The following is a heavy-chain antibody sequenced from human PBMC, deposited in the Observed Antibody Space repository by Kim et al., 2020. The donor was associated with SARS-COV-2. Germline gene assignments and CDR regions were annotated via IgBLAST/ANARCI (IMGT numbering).Heavy chain of an antibody. D-gene: IGHD5-18*01. Sequence: GGSLRLSCEASGFIFSHYAMSWVRQAPGKGLEWVSIIGDTGSYTNYADSVKGRFAISRDNSKNTVDLQMNSLRAEDTAVYYCAKGYGVNRYFDYWGQGTLVTVSA. V-gene: IGHV3-23*01. J-gene: IGHJ4*02. CDR2: IGDTGSYT. CDR1: GFIFSHYA. CDR3: AKGYGVNRYFDY.